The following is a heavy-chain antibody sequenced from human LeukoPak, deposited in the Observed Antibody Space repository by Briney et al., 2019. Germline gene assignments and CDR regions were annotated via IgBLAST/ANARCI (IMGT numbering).Heavy chain of an antibody. D-gene: IGHD6-25*01. Sequence: PSETLSLTCTVSGGSFTSGGYYWSWIRQPPGKGLEWIGEINHSGSTNYNPSLKSRVTISVDTSKNQFSLKLSSVTAADTAVYYCASGQRYYFDYWGQGTLVTVSS. V-gene: IGHV4-34*01. CDR2: INHSGST. J-gene: IGHJ4*02. CDR3: ASGQRYYFDY. CDR1: GGSFTSGGYY.